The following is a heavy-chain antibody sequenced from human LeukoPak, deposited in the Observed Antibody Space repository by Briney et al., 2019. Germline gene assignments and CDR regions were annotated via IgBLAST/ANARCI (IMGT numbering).Heavy chain of an antibody. D-gene: IGHD6-13*01. CDR3: ASTPASIAAAGHYYYYGMDV. CDR1: DGSINSGIYY. Sequence: SETLSLTCSVSDGSINSGIYYWAWIRQPPGKGLEWIGYIYYSGSTNYNPSLKSRVTISVDTSKNQFSLKLSSVTAADTAVYYCASTPASIAAAGHYYYYGMDVWGQGTTVTVSS. CDR2: IYYSGST. V-gene: IGHV4-61*01. J-gene: IGHJ6*02.